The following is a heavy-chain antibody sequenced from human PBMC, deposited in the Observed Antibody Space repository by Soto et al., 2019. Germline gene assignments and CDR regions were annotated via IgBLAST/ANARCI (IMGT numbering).Heavy chain of an antibody. J-gene: IGHJ4*02. CDR3: VRDMSGSVGWRT. V-gene: IGHV1-69*01. CDR2: IIPVFGTT. D-gene: IGHD6-19*01. CDR1: GGIFNNYE. Sequence: QVHLVQSGTEVKKPGSSVKVSCRASGGIFNNYEITWVRQAPGQGLEWVGGIIPVFGTTKVAQKFHGRLSITAVDSTNTAYMDLSSLTSADTAVYFCVRDMSGSVGWRTWGQGTLVIVSS.